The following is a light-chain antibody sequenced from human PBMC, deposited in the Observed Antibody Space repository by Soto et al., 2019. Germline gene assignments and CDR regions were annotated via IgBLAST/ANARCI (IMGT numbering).Light chain of an antibody. CDR1: QSVSSY. CDR3: QQRSNWPPIT. J-gene: IGKJ5*01. Sequence: PGERATLSCRASQSVSSYLAWYQQKPGQAPRLLIYDASNRATGIPARFSGSGSGTDFTLTISSLEPEDFAVYYCQQRSNWPPITFGQGTRLEVK. V-gene: IGKV3-11*01. CDR2: DAS.